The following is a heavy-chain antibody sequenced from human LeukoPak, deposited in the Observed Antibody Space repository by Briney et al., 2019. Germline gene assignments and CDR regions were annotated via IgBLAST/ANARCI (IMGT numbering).Heavy chain of an antibody. CDR2: INHSGST. CDR3: ACYDYYDSSGYGAFDI. J-gene: IGHJ3*02. Sequence: PSETLSLTCAVYGGSFSGYYWSWIRQPPGKGLEWIGEINHSGSTNYNPSLKSRVTISVDTSKNQFSLKLSSVTVADTAVYYCACYDYYDSSGYGAFDIWGQGTMVTVSS. CDR1: GGSFSGYY. V-gene: IGHV4-34*01. D-gene: IGHD3-22*01.